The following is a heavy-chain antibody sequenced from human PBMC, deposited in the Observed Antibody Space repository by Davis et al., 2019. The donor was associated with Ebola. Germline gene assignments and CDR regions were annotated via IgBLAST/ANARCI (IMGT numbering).Heavy chain of an antibody. V-gene: IGHV4-61*09. CDR3: AREREPDWYFDL. Sequence: PSETLSLTCTVSGGSISSGSFYWTWIRQPAGKGLEWIGHIFTSGTTTYNPSLQSRVSISVDTSMTQFSLKLSSVTAADTAVYYCAREREPDWYFDLWGRGTLVTVSS. J-gene: IGHJ2*01. CDR2: IFTSGTT. D-gene: IGHD1-14*01. CDR1: GGSISSGSFY.